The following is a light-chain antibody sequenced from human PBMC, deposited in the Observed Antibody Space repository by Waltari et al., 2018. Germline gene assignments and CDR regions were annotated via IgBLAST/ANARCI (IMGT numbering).Light chain of an antibody. CDR1: QDIRNF. J-gene: IGKJ1*01. V-gene: IGKV1-27*01. Sequence: EIQKNQSPTSLSGFVSERVNIHCRAGQDIRNFLAWFQKKPGKVPKLLIYGASTLQSGVPSRFSGSGSGTGFTLTISSLQPEDVATYYCQKYNSDPPWTFGQGTKVEIK. CDR3: QKYNSDPPWT. CDR2: GAS.